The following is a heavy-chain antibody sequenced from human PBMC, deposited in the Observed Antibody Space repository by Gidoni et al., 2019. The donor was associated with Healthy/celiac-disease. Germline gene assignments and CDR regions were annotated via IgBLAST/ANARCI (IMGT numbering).Heavy chain of an antibody. J-gene: IGHJ4*02. D-gene: IGHD2-15*01. Sequence: EVQLLESGGGLVQPGGSLRLSCAASGFTFSSSAMSWVRQAPGKGLEWVSAISGSGGSTYYADSVKGRFTISRDNSKNTLYLQMNSLRAEDTAVYYCAKDPPGRVVVAATLDYWGQGTLVTVSS. CDR2: ISGSGGST. V-gene: IGHV3-23*01. CDR3: AKDPPGRVVVAATLDY. CDR1: GFTFSSSA.